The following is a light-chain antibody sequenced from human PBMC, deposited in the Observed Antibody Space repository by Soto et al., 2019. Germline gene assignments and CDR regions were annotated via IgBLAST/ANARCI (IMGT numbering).Light chain of an antibody. Sequence: EIVLTQSPGTLSLSPGDRATLSCRASQSVSIYLAWYQQKPGQAPRLLIYDASNRVTGIPARFSGSGSGTDFTLTISRVGPEDFAVYYCQQRVDWLTFGGGTTLEIK. CDR2: DAS. J-gene: IGKJ4*01. CDR3: QQRVDWLT. V-gene: IGKV3-11*01. CDR1: QSVSIY.